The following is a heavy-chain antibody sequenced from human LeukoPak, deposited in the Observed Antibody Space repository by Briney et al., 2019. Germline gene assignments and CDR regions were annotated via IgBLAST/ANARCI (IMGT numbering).Heavy chain of an antibody. CDR2: INHSGST. CDR3: ARGFLGYFDY. J-gene: IGHJ4*02. D-gene: IGHD2/OR15-2a*01. Sequence: SETLSLTCAVYGGSFSGYYWSWIRQPPGKGLEWIGEINHSGSTNYNPSLKSRVTISVDTSKNQFSLKLSSVTAADTAVYYCARGFLGYFDYWGQGTLVTVSS. V-gene: IGHV4-34*01. CDR1: GGSFSGYY.